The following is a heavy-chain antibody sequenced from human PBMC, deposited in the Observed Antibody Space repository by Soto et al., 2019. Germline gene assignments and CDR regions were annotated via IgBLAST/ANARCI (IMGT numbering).Heavy chain of an antibody. CDR2: ISYDGSNK. D-gene: IGHD3-10*01. J-gene: IGHJ4*02. CDR3: ARDWVWFGAHPIDY. CDR1: GFTFSNYG. V-gene: IGHV3-30*03. Sequence: QVQLVESGGGVVQPGGSLRLSCAASGFTFSNYGMHWVRQAPGKGLEWVAVISYDGSNKYYADSVIGRFTISRDNSKNTLYVQMNSLTTEDTAVYYCARDWVWFGAHPIDYWGQGTLVTVSS.